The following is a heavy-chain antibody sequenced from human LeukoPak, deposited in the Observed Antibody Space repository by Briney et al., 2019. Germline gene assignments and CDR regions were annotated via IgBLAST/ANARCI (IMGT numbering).Heavy chain of an antibody. CDR2: IIPILGIA. Sequence: ASVKVSCKASGGTFSSYAISWVRQAPGQGLKWMGRIIPILGIANYAQKFQGRVTITADKSTSTAYMELSSLRSEDTAVYYCAREQDYYDSSGYSDLIDYWGQGTLVTVSS. D-gene: IGHD3-22*01. CDR1: GGTFSSYA. V-gene: IGHV1-69*04. J-gene: IGHJ4*02. CDR3: AREQDYYDSSGYSDLIDY.